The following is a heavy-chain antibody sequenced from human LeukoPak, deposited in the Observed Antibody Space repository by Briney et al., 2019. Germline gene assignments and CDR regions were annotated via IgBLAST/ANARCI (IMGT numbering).Heavy chain of an antibody. CDR3: ARETDSGYSGFFDAFDI. D-gene: IGHD6-13*01. Sequence: SETLSLTCTVSDGSISDYYWSWLRQPPGRGLEWIGYISYSGSTNYSPSLNSRVTISVDTSKNQFSLKLNSVTAENTAVYYCARETDSGYSGFFDAFDIWGQGTMVTVSS. V-gene: IGHV4-59*01. CDR1: DGSISDYY. J-gene: IGHJ3*02. CDR2: ISYSGST.